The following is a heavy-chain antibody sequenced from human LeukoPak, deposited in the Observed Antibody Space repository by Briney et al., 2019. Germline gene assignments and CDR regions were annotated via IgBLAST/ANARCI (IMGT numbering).Heavy chain of an antibody. V-gene: IGHV1-8*01. Sequence: ASVKVSCKASGYTFTSYDINWVRQATGQGLEWMGWMNPNSGNTGYAQKFQGRVTMTRNTSISTAYMELSSLRSDDTAVYYCAIIAVAATGSSNWFDPWGQGTLVTVSS. CDR1: GYTFTSYD. D-gene: IGHD6-19*01. CDR2: MNPNSGNT. J-gene: IGHJ5*02. CDR3: AIIAVAATGSSNWFDP.